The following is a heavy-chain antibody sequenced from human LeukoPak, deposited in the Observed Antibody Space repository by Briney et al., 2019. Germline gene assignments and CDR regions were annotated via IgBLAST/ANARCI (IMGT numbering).Heavy chain of an antibody. CDR3: ARESPAMVVYFDY. V-gene: IGHV4-34*01. J-gene: IGHJ4*02. CDR1: GGSFSGYY. CDR2: INHSGST. Sequence: SETLSLTCAVYGGSFSGYYWSWIRQPPGKGLEWIGEINHSGSTNYNPSLKSRVTISVDTSKNQFSLKLSSVTAADTAVYYCARESPAMVVYFDYWGQETLVTVSS. D-gene: IGHD5-18*01.